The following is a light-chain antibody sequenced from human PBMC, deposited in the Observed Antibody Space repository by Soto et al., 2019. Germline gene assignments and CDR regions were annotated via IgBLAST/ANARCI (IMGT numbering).Light chain of an antibody. V-gene: IGLV1-44*01. CDR1: SSNIGSNT. CDR3: AAWDDSLNGLYV. J-gene: IGLJ1*01. Sequence: QSVLTQPPSASGTPGQRVTISCSGSSSNIGSNTVNWYQQLPGTAPKLLIYSNNQRPSGVPDRFSGSKSGTSASLAISGLKYEDDADYHCAAWDDSLNGLYVFGTGTQLTVL. CDR2: SNN.